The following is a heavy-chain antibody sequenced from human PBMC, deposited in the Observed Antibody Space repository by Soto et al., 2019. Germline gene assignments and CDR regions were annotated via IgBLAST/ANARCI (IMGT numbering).Heavy chain of an antibody. CDR3: AREKGYISGPKNFDY. CDR1: GASISSGDYF. V-gene: IGHV4-30-4*01. D-gene: IGHD5-12*01. J-gene: IGHJ4*02. Sequence: SETLSLTCTVSGASISSGDYFWSWIRQSPGKGLEWIGYIYDSGSAYYNPSLKSRVTMSVDTSKNQFSLKLRSVTAADTAVYYCAREKGYISGPKNFDYWGQGTLVTVSS. CDR2: IYDSGSA.